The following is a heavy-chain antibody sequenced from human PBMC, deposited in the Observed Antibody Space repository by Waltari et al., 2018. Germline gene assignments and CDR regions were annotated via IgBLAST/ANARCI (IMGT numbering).Heavy chain of an antibody. D-gene: IGHD1-26*01. CDR1: GFTFSTYW. CDR2: IKQDGSEK. Sequence: EVQLVESGGGLVQPGGSLRLSCAASGFTFSTYWMRWVRQAPGKGLEWVANIKQDGSEKYYVDSVKGRFTISRDNAKNSLYLQMNSLRAEDTAVYYCASAPGSLAPGGAFDIWGQGTMVTVSS. J-gene: IGHJ3*02. V-gene: IGHV3-7*01. CDR3: ASAPGSLAPGGAFDI.